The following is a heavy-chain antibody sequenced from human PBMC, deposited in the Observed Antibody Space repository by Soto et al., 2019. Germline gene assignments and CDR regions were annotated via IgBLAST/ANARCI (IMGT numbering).Heavy chain of an antibody. Sequence: QAQLVQSGAEVKKPGASVKVSCKASGYTFTGYDINWVRQATGQGLEWMGWMNPNSGNTGYAQNFQGRVTMTRDNSRTTAYMELTSLMDDDSAVYYCAGEKVGTTGVDFWGQGTLVTVSS. CDR1: GYTFTGYD. CDR3: AGEKVGTTGVDF. CDR2: MNPNSGNT. J-gene: IGHJ4*02. V-gene: IGHV1-8*01. D-gene: IGHD1-26*01.